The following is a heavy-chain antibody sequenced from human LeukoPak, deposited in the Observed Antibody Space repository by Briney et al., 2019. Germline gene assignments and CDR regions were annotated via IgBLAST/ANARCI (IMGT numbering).Heavy chain of an antibody. CDR2: ISAYNGNT. V-gene: IGHV1-18*01. D-gene: IGHD4-11*01. CDR1: GYTFTSYG. CDR3: ARDLYYSNYQIDY. J-gene: IGHJ4*02. Sequence: ASVKVPCKASGYTFTSYGISWVRQAPGQGLEGMGWISAYNGNTNCAQKLQGRVTLSTDTSTSTAYMELRSLRSDDTAVYYCARDLYYSNYQIDYWGQGTLVTVSS.